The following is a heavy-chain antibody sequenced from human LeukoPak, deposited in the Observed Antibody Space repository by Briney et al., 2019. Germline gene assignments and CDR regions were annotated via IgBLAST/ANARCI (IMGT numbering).Heavy chain of an antibody. CDR1: GFTFSSYG. J-gene: IGHJ5*02. D-gene: IGHD2-2*01. V-gene: IGHV3-33*01. CDR3: ARDPGMPNKNWLDP. CDR2: IWYDGSNK. Sequence: PGRSLRLSCAASGFTFSSYGMHWVRQAPGKGLEWVAVIWYDGSNKYYADSVKGRFTISRDNSKNTLYLQMNSLRAEDTAVYYCARDPGMPNKNWLDPWGQGTLVTVSS.